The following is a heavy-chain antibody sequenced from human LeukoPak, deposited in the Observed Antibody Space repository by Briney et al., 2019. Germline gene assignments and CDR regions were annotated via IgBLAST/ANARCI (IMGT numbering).Heavy chain of an antibody. D-gene: IGHD2-8*01. Sequence: GESLKISCQGSGYSFTSYWIGWVRQMPGKGLEWMGIIYPGDSDTRYSPSFQGQVTISADKSISTAYLQWSSLKASDTAMYYCARALSRYCTNGVCLDWFDPWGQGTLVTVSS. CDR1: GYSFTSYW. J-gene: IGHJ5*02. CDR3: ARALSRYCTNGVCLDWFDP. CDR2: IYPGDSDT. V-gene: IGHV5-51*01.